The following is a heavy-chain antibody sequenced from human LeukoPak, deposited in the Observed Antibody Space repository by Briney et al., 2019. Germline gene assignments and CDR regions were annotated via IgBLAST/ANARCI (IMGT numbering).Heavy chain of an antibody. CDR3: ARDLYWETY. J-gene: IGHJ4*02. CDR1: GFTFSSYS. CDR2: ISGSSTSI. D-gene: IGHD1-26*01. V-gene: IGHV3-21*01. Sequence: GGSLRLSCAASGFTFSSYSMNWVRQAPGKGLEWVSIISGSSTSIFYADSVKGRFTISRDNAKNSLYLEMNNLRAEDTAVYYCARDLYWETYWGQGTLVSVSS.